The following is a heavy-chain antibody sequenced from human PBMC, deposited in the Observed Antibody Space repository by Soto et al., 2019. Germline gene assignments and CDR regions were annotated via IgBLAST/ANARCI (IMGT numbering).Heavy chain of an antibody. V-gene: IGHV4-31*03. Sequence: QVQLQESGPGLVKPSQTLSLTCTVSGGSISSGGYYWSWIRQHPGKGLEWIGYIYYSGSTYYNPSLKRRVTISVDTSKNQFSLKLSSVTAADTAVYYCARAAYCGGDCDDAFDIWGQGTMVTVSS. CDR1: GGSISSGGYY. J-gene: IGHJ3*02. CDR3: ARAAYCGGDCDDAFDI. D-gene: IGHD2-21*02. CDR2: IYYSGST.